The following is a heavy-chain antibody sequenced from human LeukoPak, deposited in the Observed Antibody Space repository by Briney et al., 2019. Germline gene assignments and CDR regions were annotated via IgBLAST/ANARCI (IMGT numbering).Heavy chain of an antibody. CDR2: ISSSSSYI. J-gene: IGHJ4*02. CDR3: ARDPGVRALDY. Sequence: GGSLRLSCAASGFTFSSYSMNWVRQAPGKGLEWVSSISSSSSYIYYADSVKGRFTISRDSAKNSLYLQMNSLRAEDTAVYYCARDPGVRALDYWGQGTLVTVSS. CDR1: GFTFSSYS. D-gene: IGHD3-10*01. V-gene: IGHV3-21*01.